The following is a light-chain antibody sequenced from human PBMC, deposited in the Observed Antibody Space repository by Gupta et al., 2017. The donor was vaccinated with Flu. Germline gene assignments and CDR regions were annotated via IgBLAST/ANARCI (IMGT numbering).Light chain of an antibody. CDR2: RNN. CDR3: AAWDDSRSGRV. Sequence: QSVLPQPPSASGTPGQRVTISCSGSSSNIGSNYVYWYQQLPGTAPKLLIYRNNQRPSGVPDRFSGSKSGTSASLAISGLRAEDEADYYCAAWDDSRSGRVFGGGTKLTVL. J-gene: IGLJ3*02. V-gene: IGLV1-47*01. CDR1: SSNIGSNY.